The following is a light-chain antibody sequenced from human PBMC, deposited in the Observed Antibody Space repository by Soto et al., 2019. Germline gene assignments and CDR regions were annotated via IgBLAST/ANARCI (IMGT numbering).Light chain of an antibody. CDR1: SSNIGSNT. CDR2: SNN. V-gene: IGLV1-44*01. Sequence: VLTQPPSASGTPGQRVTISCSGSSSNIGSNTVNWYQHLPGTAPKLLIYSNNQRPSGVPDRFSGSKSGTSASLAISGLQSEDEADYYCAAWDDSLNVVFGGGTKLTVL. J-gene: IGLJ2*01. CDR3: AAWDDSLNVV.